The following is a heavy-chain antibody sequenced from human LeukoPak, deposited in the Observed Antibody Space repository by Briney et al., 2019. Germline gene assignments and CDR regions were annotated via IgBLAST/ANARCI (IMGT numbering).Heavy chain of an antibody. V-gene: IGHV1-69*01. D-gene: IGHD1-26*01. J-gene: IGHJ4*02. Sequence: SVKVSCKASGGTFSSYAIYWVRRAPGQGREWMGGIIPIFGPTNYAQKFQGRVTITADESTGYMELSSLRSADTAVYYCARISWSGSYFSAVWGQGTLVTVPS. CDR3: ARISWSGSYFSAV. CDR2: IIPIFGPT. CDR1: GGTFSSYA.